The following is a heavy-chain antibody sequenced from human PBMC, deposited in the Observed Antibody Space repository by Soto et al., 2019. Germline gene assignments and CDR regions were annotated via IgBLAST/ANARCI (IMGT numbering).Heavy chain of an antibody. D-gene: IGHD1-26*01. CDR1: GGTFSSYS. CDR2: IIPIFGTA. CDR3: ARDGGRHSGGIDY. J-gene: IGHJ4*02. Sequence: QVQLVQSGAEVKKPGSSVKVSCKASGGTFSSYSINWVRQAPGQGLEWMGEIIPIFGTANYAQKFQGRVTITAYESTSTAYMELSSLRSEDTAVYDCARDGGRHSGGIDYWGQGTLVTVSS. V-gene: IGHV1-69*01.